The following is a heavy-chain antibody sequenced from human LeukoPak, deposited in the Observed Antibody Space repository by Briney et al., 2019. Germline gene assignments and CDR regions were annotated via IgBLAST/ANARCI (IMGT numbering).Heavy chain of an antibody. CDR3: AGDGGERGNSAFDV. CDR1: GFTLTGQY. J-gene: IGHJ3*01. CDR2: SRNKANSYST. Sequence: PGGSLRLSCAASGFTLTGQYMDWVRQAPGKGLEWIGRSRNKANSYSTEYAASVKDRFVISRDASGNLMYLQMYSLKIDDTAVYFCAGDGGERGNSAFDVWGQGTEVTVSS. D-gene: IGHD3-16*01. V-gene: IGHV3-72*01.